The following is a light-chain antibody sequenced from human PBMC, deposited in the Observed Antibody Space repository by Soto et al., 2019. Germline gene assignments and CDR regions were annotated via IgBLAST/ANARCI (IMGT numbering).Light chain of an antibody. CDR2: AAS. V-gene: IGKV1-39*01. CDR1: QTVSSH. J-gene: IGKJ2*01. CDR3: QQSFSIPYI. Sequence: DIQMTQSPSALSASVGDRVTITCRASQTVSSHLNWSQHKTGKAPKVLIYAASNLQSGVPSRFSGSGYGTDFTLTIISLQLEDIATYYCQQSFSIPYIFGQGTKLEIK.